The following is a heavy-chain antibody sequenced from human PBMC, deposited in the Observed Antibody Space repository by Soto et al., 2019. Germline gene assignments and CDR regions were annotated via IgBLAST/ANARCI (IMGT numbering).Heavy chain of an antibody. CDR2: IYYSGST. Sequence: PPETLSLTCTVSGGSISSYYWSWFRHPPGKGLEWIGYIYYSGSTNYNPSLKSRVTISVDTSKNQFSLKLSSVNAADTAVYYCARGDWRQNDYWGQGNLVTVSS. CDR1: GGSISSYY. J-gene: IGHJ4*02. D-gene: IGHD3-3*01. V-gene: IGHV4-59*08. CDR3: ARGDWRQNDY.